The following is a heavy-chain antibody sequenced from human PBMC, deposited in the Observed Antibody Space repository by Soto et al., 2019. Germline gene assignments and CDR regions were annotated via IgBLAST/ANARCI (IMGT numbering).Heavy chain of an antibody. J-gene: IGHJ6*03. Sequence: GGSLRLSCAASGFAFSSYAMSWVRQAPGKGLEWVSALSGSGGNTFYADSVKGRFTISRDNSKNTLYLQMNSLRAEDTAIYYCAMSPPGSSDYYNYYMDVWGKGTTVTVSS. CDR1: GFAFSSYA. CDR2: LSGSGGNT. V-gene: IGHV3-23*01. CDR3: AMSPPGSSDYYNYYMDV.